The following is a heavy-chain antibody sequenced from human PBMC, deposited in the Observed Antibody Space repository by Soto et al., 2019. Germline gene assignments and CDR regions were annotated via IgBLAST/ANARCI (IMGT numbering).Heavy chain of an antibody. CDR3: AREPSGSYAHRNYGLAV. V-gene: IGHV1-2*04. J-gene: IGHJ6*02. CDR2: INPNSGGT. Sequence: ASVKVSCKASGYTFTGYYMHWVRQAPGQGLEWMGWINPNSGGTNYAQKFQGWVTMTRDTSISTAYMELSRLRSDDTAVYYCAREPSGSYAHRNYGLAVWGQGTTVTVSS. CDR1: GYTFTGYY. D-gene: IGHD1-26*01.